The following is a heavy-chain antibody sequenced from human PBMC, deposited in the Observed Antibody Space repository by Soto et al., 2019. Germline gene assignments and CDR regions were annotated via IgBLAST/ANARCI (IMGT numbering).Heavy chain of an antibody. CDR3: AREMAGLGGAYDY. J-gene: IGHJ4*02. CDR1: GYTFTKYG. V-gene: IGHV1-18*01. Sequence: QVQLVQSGAEVKNPGASVKVSCKTSGYTFTKYGVGWVRQAPGQGLEWMGWISGSSGNANYAEKVQGRITLTTDTSTSTAYIELRSLRSDDTAVYYCAREMAGLGGAYDYWGQGTLVPVSS. D-gene: IGHD3-16*01. CDR2: ISGSSGNA.